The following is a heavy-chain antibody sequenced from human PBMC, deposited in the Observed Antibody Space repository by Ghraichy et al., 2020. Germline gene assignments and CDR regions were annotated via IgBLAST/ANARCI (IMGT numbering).Heavy chain of an antibody. Sequence: GESLNISCAASGFTFSTNTMNWIRQAPGKGLEWVSSITSSSSYIYYADSVKGRFTISRDNAKNSVYLQMNSLGAEDTAVYYCTRSYQVGAGGHWGPGTLVTVSS. CDR1: GFTFSTNT. CDR3: TRSYQVGAGGH. D-gene: IGHD3-16*02. J-gene: IGHJ4*02. CDR2: ITSSSSYI. V-gene: IGHV3-21*01.